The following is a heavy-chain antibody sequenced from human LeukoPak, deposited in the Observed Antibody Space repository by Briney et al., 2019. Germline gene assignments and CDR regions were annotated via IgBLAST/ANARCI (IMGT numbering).Heavy chain of an antibody. CDR3: AREEGYCSSTSCPHGNAFDI. CDR1: GYSFNTYY. J-gene: IGHJ3*02. V-gene: IGHV1-2*04. Sequence: ASVKVSCKASGYSFNTYYMNWVRQAPGQGLEWMGWINPNSGGTNYAQKFQGWVTMTRDTSISTAYMELSRLRSDDTAVYYCAREEGYCSSTSCPHGNAFDIWGQGTMVTVSS. CDR2: INPNSGGT. D-gene: IGHD2-2*01.